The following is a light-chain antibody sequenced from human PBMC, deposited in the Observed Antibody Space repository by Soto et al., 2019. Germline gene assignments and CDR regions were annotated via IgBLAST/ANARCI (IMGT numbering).Light chain of an antibody. CDR3: QKYNKWPPIT. Sequence: EIVMTQSPATLSVSPGERATLSCRASQSISSNLAWYQQKPGQAPRLLIYGASTRGTGIPARFSGSGSGTEFTFTISRMQSEDFAVYYCQKYNKWPPITFGQGTRLEIK. J-gene: IGKJ5*01. CDR1: QSISSN. V-gene: IGKV3-15*01. CDR2: GAS.